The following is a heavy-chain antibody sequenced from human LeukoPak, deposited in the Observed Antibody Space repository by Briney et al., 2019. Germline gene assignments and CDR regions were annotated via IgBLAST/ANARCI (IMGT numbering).Heavy chain of an antibody. CDR3: ARSGVATRFEDY. Sequence: ASVKVSCKASGYTFTSYGISWVRQAPGQGLEWMGGIIPIFGTANYAQKFQGRVTITADKSTSTAYMELSSLRSEDTAVYYCARSGVATRFEDYWGQGTLVTVSS. V-gene: IGHV1-69*06. CDR2: IIPIFGTA. D-gene: IGHD5-12*01. J-gene: IGHJ4*02. CDR1: GYTFTSYG.